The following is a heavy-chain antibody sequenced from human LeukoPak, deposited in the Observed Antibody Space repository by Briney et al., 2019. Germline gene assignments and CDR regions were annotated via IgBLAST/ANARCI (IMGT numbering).Heavy chain of an antibody. D-gene: IGHD6-19*01. Sequence: GGSLRLSCAAPGFTFSNYAMSWVRQAPGKGLEWVSGISGSGTGTYYADSVKGRFTISRDNSKNTLYLQMNSLRAEDTAVYYCAKRGSEGWLAMWGQGTLVTVSS. J-gene: IGHJ4*02. CDR3: AKRGSEGWLAM. CDR2: ISGSGTGT. CDR1: GFTFSNYA. V-gene: IGHV3-23*01.